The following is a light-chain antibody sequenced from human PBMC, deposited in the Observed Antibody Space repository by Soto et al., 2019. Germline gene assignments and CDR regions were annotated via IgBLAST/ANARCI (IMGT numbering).Light chain of an antibody. CDR2: GAS. V-gene: IGKV3-20*01. J-gene: IGKJ5*01. CDR1: QSVGRDY. Sequence: EFVLTQSPDTLSVSPGDRATLSCRASQSVGRDYLAWYQQKPGQAPRLLIHGASNRATGIPDRFSGSGSGTDFTLSISRLEPEDFAVYYSQQYAKSPITFGQGTRLEIK. CDR3: QQYAKSPIT.